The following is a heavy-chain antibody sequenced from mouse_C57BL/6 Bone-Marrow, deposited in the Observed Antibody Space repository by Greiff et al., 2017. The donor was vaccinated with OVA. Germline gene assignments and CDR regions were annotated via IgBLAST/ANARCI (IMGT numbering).Heavy chain of an antibody. CDR3: TRIDGYMRGNYAMDY. V-gene: IGHV2-9-1*01. D-gene: IGHD2-3*01. CDR2: IWTGGGT. J-gene: IGHJ4*01. CDR1: GFSLTSYA. Sequence: VQLVESGPGLVAPSQSLSITCTVSGFSLTSYAISWVRQPPGKGLEWLGVIWTGGGTNYNSALNSRLSISKDNSKSQVFLKMNSRQTDDTARYYCTRIDGYMRGNYAMDYWGQGTSVTVSS.